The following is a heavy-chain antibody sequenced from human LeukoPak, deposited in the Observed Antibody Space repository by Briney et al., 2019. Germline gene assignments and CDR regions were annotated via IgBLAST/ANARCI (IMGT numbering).Heavy chain of an antibody. CDR3: AKDSAGIGDYDY. Sequence: GGSLRLSCAASGFTFRSYAMSWVRQAPGKGLEWVSAISSGGGSTYYADSVKGRFPISRDNSKNTLYLQMNSLRAEDTAVYYCAKDSAGIGDYDYWGQGTLVTVSS. CDR2: ISSGGGST. J-gene: IGHJ4*02. CDR1: GFTFRSYA. V-gene: IGHV3-23*01. D-gene: IGHD4-17*01.